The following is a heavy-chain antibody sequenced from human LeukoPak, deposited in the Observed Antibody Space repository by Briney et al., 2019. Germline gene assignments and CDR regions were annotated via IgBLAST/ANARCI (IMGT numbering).Heavy chain of an antibody. D-gene: IGHD6-6*01. Sequence: PSETLSLTCAVYGGSFSGYYWSWIRQPPGKGLEWIGEINHSGSTNYNPSLKSRVTISVDTSKNQFSLKLSSVTAADTAVYYCARGRAARFPRFDYWGQGTLVTVSS. CDR1: GGSFSGYY. J-gene: IGHJ4*02. CDR2: INHSGST. CDR3: ARGRAARFPRFDY. V-gene: IGHV4-34*01.